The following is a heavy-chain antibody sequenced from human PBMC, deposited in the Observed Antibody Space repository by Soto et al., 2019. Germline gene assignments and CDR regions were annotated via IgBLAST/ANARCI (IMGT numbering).Heavy chain of an antibody. V-gene: IGHV3-33*01. Sequence: QVQLVESGGGVVQPGRSLRLSCAASGFTFSSYGMHWVRQAPGKGLEWVAVIWYDGSNKYYADSVKGRFTISRDNSKNTLYLQMNSLRAEDTAVYYCATGWNYDYYYGMDVWGQGTTVTVSS. J-gene: IGHJ6*02. CDR3: ATGWNYDYYYGMDV. CDR1: GFTFSSYG. CDR2: IWYDGSNK. D-gene: IGHD1-1*01.